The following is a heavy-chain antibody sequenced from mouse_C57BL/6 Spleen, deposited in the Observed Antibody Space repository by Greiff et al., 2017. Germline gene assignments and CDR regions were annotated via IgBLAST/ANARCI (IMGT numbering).Heavy chain of an antibody. CDR1: GFSLTSYG. V-gene: IGHV2-2*01. D-gene: IGHD1-1*02. Sequence: QVQLQQSGPGLVQPSQSLSITCTVSGFSLTSYGVHWVRQSPGKGLEWLGVIWSGGSTDYNAAFISRLSISKDNSKSQVFFKMNSLQADDTAIYYCARPGGYAMDYWGQGTSVTVSS. CDR3: ARPGGYAMDY. J-gene: IGHJ4*01. CDR2: IWSGGST.